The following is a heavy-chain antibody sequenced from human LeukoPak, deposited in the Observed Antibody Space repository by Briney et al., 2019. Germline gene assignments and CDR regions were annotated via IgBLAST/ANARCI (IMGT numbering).Heavy chain of an antibody. Sequence: KPGGSLRLSCATSGFTFSDHYMDWVRQAPGKGLEWGSSISGTSTYINYADSVKGRFTITRDNAKNSLYLRMNSLRAEDTAVYYCARGPPTYCSSASCYPGAFDIWGRGTMVTVSS. D-gene: IGHD2-2*01. CDR2: ISGTSTYI. J-gene: IGHJ3*02. CDR3: ARGPPTYCSSASCYPGAFDI. CDR1: GFTFSDHY. V-gene: IGHV3-21*01.